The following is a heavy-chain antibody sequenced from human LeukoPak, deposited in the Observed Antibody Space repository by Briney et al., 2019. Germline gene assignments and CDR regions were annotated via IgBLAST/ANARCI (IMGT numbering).Heavy chain of an antibody. CDR2: ISWNSGSI. J-gene: IGHJ4*02. D-gene: IGHD5-18*01. Sequence: GGSLRLSCAASGFTFDDYAMHWVRQAPGKGLEWVSGISWNSGSIGYADFVKGRFTISRDNAKNSLYLQMNSLRAEDTALYYCAKDSGYSYGNHIDYWGQGTLVTVSS. CDR1: GFTFDDYA. V-gene: IGHV3-9*01. CDR3: AKDSGYSYGNHIDY.